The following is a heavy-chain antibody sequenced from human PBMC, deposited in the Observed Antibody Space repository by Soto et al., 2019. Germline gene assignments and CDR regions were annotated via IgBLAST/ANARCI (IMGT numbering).Heavy chain of an antibody. CDR1: GGSFSGYY. CDR3: AREGLVAEGAFDI. CDR2: INHSGST. V-gene: IGHV4-34*01. D-gene: IGHD5-12*01. Sequence: QVQLQQWGAGLLKPSETLSLTCAVYGGSFSGYYWSWIRQPPGKGLEWIGEINHSGSTNYNPSLKSRVTKSVDTSKNQFSLKLSSVTAADTAVYYCAREGLVAEGAFDIWGQGTMVTVSS. J-gene: IGHJ3*02.